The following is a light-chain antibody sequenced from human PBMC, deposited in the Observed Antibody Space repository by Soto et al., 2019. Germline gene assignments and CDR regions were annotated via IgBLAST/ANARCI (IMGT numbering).Light chain of an antibody. CDR3: SSYTSSSTLGYV. CDR2: DVS. CDR1: SSDVGGYNY. J-gene: IGLJ1*01. V-gene: IGLV2-14*01. Sequence: QSMLTQPASVSGSPGQSITISCTGTSSDVGGYNYVSWYQQHPGKAPKLMIYDVSNRPSGVSNRFSGSKSGNTASLTISGLQAEDEADYYCSSYTSSSTLGYVFGTGTKVTVL.